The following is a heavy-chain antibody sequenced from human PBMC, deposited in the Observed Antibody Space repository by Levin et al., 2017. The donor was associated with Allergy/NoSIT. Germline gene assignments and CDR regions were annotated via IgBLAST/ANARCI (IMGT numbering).Heavy chain of an antibody. CDR1: GFTFSSYA. CDR2: ISGSGGST. CDR3: AIGRYSSGWYFDY. D-gene: IGHD6-19*01. Sequence: PGGSLRLSCAASGFTFSSYAMSWVRQAPGKGLEWVSAISGSGGSTYYADSVKGRFTISRDNSKNTLYLQMNSLRAEDTAVYYCAIGRYSSGWYFDYWGQGTLVTVSS. J-gene: IGHJ4*02. V-gene: IGHV3-23*01.